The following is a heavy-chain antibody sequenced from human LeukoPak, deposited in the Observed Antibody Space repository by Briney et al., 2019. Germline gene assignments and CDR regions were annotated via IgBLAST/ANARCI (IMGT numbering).Heavy chain of an antibody. CDR3: ARKAYSYGYALDS. Sequence: SETLSLTCTVSGGSISSGGYYWSWIRQHPGKGLEWIGSIYYSGSTYYNPSLKSRVTISVDTSKNQFSLKLSSVTAADTAVYYCARKAYSYGYALDSWGQGTLVTVSS. J-gene: IGHJ4*02. CDR2: IYYSGST. V-gene: IGHV4-39*01. CDR1: GGSISSGGYY. D-gene: IGHD5-18*01.